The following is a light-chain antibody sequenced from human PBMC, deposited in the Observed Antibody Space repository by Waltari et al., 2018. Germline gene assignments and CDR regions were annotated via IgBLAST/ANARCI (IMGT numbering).Light chain of an antibody. CDR3: QQYNDWPRT. Sequence: EIVMTQSPATLSVSPGERAPLSCRASQSVGSNLAWYQQRPGQAPRLLISGASTRATGIPARFSGSGSGTEFTLTISILQSEDFAVYYCQQYNDWPRTFGQGTRVEVK. CDR1: QSVGSN. CDR2: GAS. J-gene: IGKJ1*01. V-gene: IGKV3-15*01.